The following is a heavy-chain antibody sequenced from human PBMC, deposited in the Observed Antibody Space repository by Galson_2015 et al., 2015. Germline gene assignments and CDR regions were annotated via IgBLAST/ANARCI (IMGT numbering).Heavy chain of an antibody. CDR3: ARSPRSGASWYGIDV. CDR2: IYPGDDDV. V-gene: IGHV5-51*01. D-gene: IGHD2-8*02. J-gene: IGHJ6*02. CDR1: GYDFTPYW. Sequence: QSGAEVKKPGESLKVSCQGSGYDFTPYWITWVRQMPGKGLEWMGNIYPGDDDVRYNPSFQGQVTISADKSRDTAYVQWSSLKASDTATYFCARSPRSGASWYGIDVWGPGTTGTVSS.